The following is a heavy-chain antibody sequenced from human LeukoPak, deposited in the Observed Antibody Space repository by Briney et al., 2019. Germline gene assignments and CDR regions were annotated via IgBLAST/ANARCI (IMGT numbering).Heavy chain of an antibody. CDR1: GYTFTGYY. J-gene: IGHJ6*03. D-gene: IGHD3-10*01. CDR2: INPNSGGT. CDR3: ARDGEYYYGSGSYYSPYYYYMDV. V-gene: IGHV1-2*02. Sequence: GASVKVSCKASGYTFTGYYMHWVRQAPGQGLEWMGWINPNSGGTNYAQKFQGRVTMTRDTSISTAYMELSRLRSDDTAVYYCARDGEYYYGSGSYYSPYYYYMDVWGKGTTVTISS.